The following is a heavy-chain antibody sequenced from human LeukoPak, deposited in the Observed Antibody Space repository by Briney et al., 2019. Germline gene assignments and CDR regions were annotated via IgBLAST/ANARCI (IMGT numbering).Heavy chain of an antibody. CDR2: ISAYGGNT. Sequence: ASVKLSCKASGYTFNSCGMSWVRQAPGQGLEWMGWISAYGGNTNYAQKLQGRVTMTTDTSTITAYMELRSLRSDDTAVYYCARIDTLYNDYVWGSYRCLNTYFDYGGQGTLVTLPS. CDR3: ARIDTLYNDYVWGSYRCLNTYFDY. D-gene: IGHD3-16*02. J-gene: IGHJ4*02. CDR1: GYTFNSCG. V-gene: IGHV1-18*01.